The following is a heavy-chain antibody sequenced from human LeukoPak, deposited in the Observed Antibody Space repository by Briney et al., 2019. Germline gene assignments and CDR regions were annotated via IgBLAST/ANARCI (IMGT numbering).Heavy chain of an antibody. CDR2: IYTSGST. CDR1: GGSISSGYYY. Sequence: PSETLSLTCTVSGGSISSGYYYWSWIRQPAGKGLEWIGRIYTSGSTNYNPSLKSRVTISVDTSKNQFSLKLSSVTAADTAVYYCARFKLVGESFDYWGQGTLVTVSS. J-gene: IGHJ4*02. D-gene: IGHD3-10*01. V-gene: IGHV4-61*02. CDR3: ARFKLVGESFDY.